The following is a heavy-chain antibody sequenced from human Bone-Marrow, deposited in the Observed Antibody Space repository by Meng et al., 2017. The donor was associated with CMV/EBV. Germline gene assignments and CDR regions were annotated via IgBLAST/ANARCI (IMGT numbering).Heavy chain of an antibody. CDR1: GFTFSSYA. CDR3: ARGLKHKDNALLWFGDP. Sequence: GESLKISCAASGFTFSSYAMNWVRQAPGKGLEWVSAISGSGDSTYYADSVKGRFTISRDNSKNTLYLQMNSLRAEDTAVYYCARGLKHKDNALLWFGDPWGQGTLVTVSS. CDR2: ISGSGDST. J-gene: IGHJ5*02. D-gene: IGHD3-10*01. V-gene: IGHV3-23*01.